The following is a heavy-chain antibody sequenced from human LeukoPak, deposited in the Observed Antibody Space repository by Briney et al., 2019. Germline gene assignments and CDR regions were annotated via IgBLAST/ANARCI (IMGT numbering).Heavy chain of an antibody. CDR3: AKDAEQWLPSYFDY. Sequence: PGGSLRLSCAGSGFTFSDHWMHWVRQAPGKGLVWVSRIYSDGTNTRYADAVKGRFTISRDNAKNTLYLQMNSLRVEDTAVYYCAKDAEQWLPSYFDYWGQGTLVTVSS. D-gene: IGHD6-19*01. J-gene: IGHJ4*02. V-gene: IGHV3-74*01. CDR2: IYSDGTNT. CDR1: GFTFSDHW.